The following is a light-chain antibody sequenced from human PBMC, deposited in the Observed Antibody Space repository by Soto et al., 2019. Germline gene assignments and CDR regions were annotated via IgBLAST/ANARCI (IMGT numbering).Light chain of an antibody. J-gene: IGLJ3*02. CDR1: SSDVGSYNL. CDR2: EGS. CDR3: CSYAGSSTWV. Sequence: QSAPTQPASVSGSPGQSITISCTGTSSDVGSYNLVSWYQQNPGKAPKLMIYEGSKRPSGVSNRFSGSNSGNTASLTISGLQAVDGADYYCCSYAGSSTWVFGGGTKLTVL. V-gene: IGLV2-23*01.